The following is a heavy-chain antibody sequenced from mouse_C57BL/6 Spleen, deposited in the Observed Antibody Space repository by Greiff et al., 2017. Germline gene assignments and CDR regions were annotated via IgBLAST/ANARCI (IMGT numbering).Heavy chain of an antibody. CDR2: IDPSDSYT. D-gene: IGHD2-1*01. CDR1: GYTFTSYW. CDR3: ARRDGNCLFAY. V-gene: IGHV1-50*01. J-gene: IGHJ3*01. Sequence: QVQLQQPGAELVKPGASVKLSCKASGYTFTSYWMPWVKQRPGQGLEWIGEIDPSDSYTNYNQKFKGKATLTVDTSSSTAYMQLSSLTSEDSAVYYCARRDGNCLFAYWGQGTLVTVSA.